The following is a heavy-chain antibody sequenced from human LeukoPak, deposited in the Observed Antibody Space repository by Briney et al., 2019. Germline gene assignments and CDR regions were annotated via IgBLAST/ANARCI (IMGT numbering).Heavy chain of an antibody. J-gene: IGHJ4*02. V-gene: IGHV3-30-3*01. D-gene: IGHD2-2*01. CDR2: ISYDGSNK. CDR1: GFTFSSYA. Sequence: GGSLRLSCAASGFTFSSYAMHWVRQAPGKGLEWVAVISYDGSNKYYADSVKGRFTISRDNSKNTLYLQMNSLRAEDTAVYYCAREGVVVPAAPTAPFDYWGQGTLVTVSS. CDR3: AREGVVVPAAPTAPFDY.